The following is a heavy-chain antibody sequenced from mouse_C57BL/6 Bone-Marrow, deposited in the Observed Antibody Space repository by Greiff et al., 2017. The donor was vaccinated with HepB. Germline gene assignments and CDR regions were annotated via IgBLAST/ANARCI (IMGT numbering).Heavy chain of an antibody. Sequence: EVQLVESGGGLVQPGGSLKLSCAASGFTFSDYYMYWVRQTPEKRLEWVAYISNGGGSTYYPDTVKGRFTISRDNAKNTLYLQMSRLKSEDTAMYYCARQEPNWYFEGWGTGTTVTVAS. J-gene: IGHJ1*03. CDR2: ISNGGGST. CDR3: ARQEPNWYFEG. CDR1: GFTFSDYY. V-gene: IGHV5-12*01.